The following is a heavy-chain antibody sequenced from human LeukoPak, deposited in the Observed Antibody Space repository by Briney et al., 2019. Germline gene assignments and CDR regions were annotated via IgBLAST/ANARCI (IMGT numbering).Heavy chain of an antibody. CDR3: VRDFGGGAADYYYYMDV. D-gene: IGHD3-16*01. J-gene: IGHJ6*03. CDR2: VSAYNGNT. Sequence: ASVKVSCKASGYTFTGYYMHWVRQAPGQGLEWMGWVSAYNGNTKSTQKLQDRVTMTTDTSTTTAYMELRSLTSDDTAVYYCVRDFGGGAADYYYYMDVWGKGTTVTVSS. CDR1: GYTFTGYY. V-gene: IGHV1-18*04.